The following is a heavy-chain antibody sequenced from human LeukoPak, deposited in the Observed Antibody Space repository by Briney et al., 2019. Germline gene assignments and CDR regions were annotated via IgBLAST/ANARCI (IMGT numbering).Heavy chain of an antibody. CDR3: ARDSLHNYGEPFDY. CDR2: ISAYNGNT. D-gene: IGHD4-17*01. CDR1: GYTFTSYG. V-gene: IGHV1-18*01. J-gene: IGHJ4*02. Sequence: ASVKVSCKASGYTFTSYGIRWVRQAPGQGLEWMGWISAYNGNTNYAQKLQSRVTMTTDTSTSTAYMELRSLRSDDTAVYYCARDSLHNYGEPFDYWGQGTLVTVSS.